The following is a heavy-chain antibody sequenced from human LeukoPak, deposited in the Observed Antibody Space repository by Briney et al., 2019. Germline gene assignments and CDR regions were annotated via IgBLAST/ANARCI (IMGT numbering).Heavy chain of an antibody. CDR3: ARWVQWPAAYYLDY. Sequence: GGSLRLSCAASGFTFSSYWMSWVRQAPGKGLEWVANIKQDGSEKYYVDSVKGRFTISRDNAKNSLYLQMNSLRAEDTAVYYCARWVQWPAAYYLDYWGQGTLVTVSS. D-gene: IGHD5-12*01. V-gene: IGHV3-7*01. CDR1: GFTFSSYW. CDR2: IKQDGSEK. J-gene: IGHJ4*02.